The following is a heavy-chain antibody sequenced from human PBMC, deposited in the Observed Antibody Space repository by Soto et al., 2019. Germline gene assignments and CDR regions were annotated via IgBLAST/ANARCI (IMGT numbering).Heavy chain of an antibody. Sequence: EVQLLESGGGLVQPGGSLRLSCAASGFTFSSYGMSWVRQAPGKGLEWVSGISGSGGSTHYADSVKGRFIISRDNSKNTQYLQMNSLRAEDTAVFYCAKDRGEGAVAVPYYFDYWGQGTLVTVSS. CDR1: GFTFSSYG. CDR2: ISGSGGST. D-gene: IGHD6-19*01. CDR3: AKDRGEGAVAVPYYFDY. J-gene: IGHJ4*02. V-gene: IGHV3-23*01.